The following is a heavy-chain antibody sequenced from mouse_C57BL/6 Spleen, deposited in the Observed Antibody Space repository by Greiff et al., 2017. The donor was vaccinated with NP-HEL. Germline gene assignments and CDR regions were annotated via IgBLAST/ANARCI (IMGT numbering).Heavy chain of an antibody. Sequence: VQLQQSGAELVMPGASVKLSCKASGYTFTSYWMHWVKQRPGQGLEWIGEIDPSDSYTNYNQKFKGKSTLTVDKSSSTAYMQLSSLTSEDSAVYYCSRSDLSGYSWFAYWGQGTLVTVSA. D-gene: IGHD3-2*02. V-gene: IGHV1-69*01. CDR3: SRSDLSGYSWFAY. J-gene: IGHJ3*01. CDR2: IDPSDSYT. CDR1: GYTFTSYW.